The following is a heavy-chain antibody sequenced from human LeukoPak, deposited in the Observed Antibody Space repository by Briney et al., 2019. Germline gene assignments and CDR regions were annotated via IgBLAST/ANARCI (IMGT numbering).Heavy chain of an antibody. V-gene: IGHV4-34*01. D-gene: IGHD3-10*01. CDR3: AGGSVLSETAFELLFWWGELFDY. Sequence: SETLSLTCAVYGGSFSGYYWSWIRQPPGKGLEWIGEINHSGSTNYNPSLKSRVTISVDTSKNQFSLKLSSVTAADTALYYCAGGSVLSETAFELLFWWGELFDYGGKGTLVTVSS. CDR1: GGSFSGYY. J-gene: IGHJ4*02. CDR2: INHSGST.